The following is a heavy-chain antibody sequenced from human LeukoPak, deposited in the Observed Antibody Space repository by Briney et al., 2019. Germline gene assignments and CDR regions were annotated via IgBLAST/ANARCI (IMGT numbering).Heavy chain of an antibody. V-gene: IGHV4-34*01. CDR1: GGSFSGYY. J-gene: IGHJ6*02. CDR2: INHSGST. Sequence: SETLSLTCAVYGGSFSGYYWSWIRQPPGKGLEWIGEINHSGSTNYNPSLKSRVTISVDTSKNQFSLKLSSVTAADTAVYYCARTYYYGSSGYFYYYYGMDVWGQGTTVTVSS. D-gene: IGHD3-22*01. CDR3: ARTYYYGSSGYFYYYYGMDV.